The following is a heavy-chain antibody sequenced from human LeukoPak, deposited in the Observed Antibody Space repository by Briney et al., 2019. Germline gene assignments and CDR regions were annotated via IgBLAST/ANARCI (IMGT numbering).Heavy chain of an antibody. Sequence: PSETLSLTCAVYGGSFSGYYWSWIRQPPGKGLEWIGEINHSGSTNYNPSLKSRVTISVDTSKNQFSLKLSSVTAADTAVYYCARGHYYDSSGWSYYYYYMDVWGKGTTVTISS. V-gene: IGHV4-34*01. CDR2: INHSGST. CDR1: GGSFSGYY. CDR3: ARGHYYDSSGWSYYYYYMDV. J-gene: IGHJ6*03. D-gene: IGHD3-22*01.